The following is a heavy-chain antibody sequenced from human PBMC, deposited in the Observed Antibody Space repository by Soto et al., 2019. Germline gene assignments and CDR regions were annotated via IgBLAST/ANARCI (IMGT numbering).Heavy chain of an antibody. CDR2: INSDGSTT. CDR3: PRIDFWSGMDV. CDR1: GFTFSNYW. V-gene: IGHV3-74*01. J-gene: IGHJ6*02. D-gene: IGHD3-3*01. Sequence: EVQLVESGGGLLQPGGSLRLSCAASGFTFSNYWMHWVRQAPGKGLVWVSRINSDGSTTNYADSVKGRFTISRDNAKNTLHLQMNSLRAVDTAVYYCPRIDFWSGMDVWGQGTMVTVSS.